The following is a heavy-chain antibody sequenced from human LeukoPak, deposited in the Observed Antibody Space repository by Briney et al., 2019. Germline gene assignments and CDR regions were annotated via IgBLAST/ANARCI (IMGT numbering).Heavy chain of an antibody. CDR3: AAQKRGSYRPYYFDY. CDR2: ISSRSTTI. Sequence: GGSLRLSCAASGFTFSDYAMNWIRQAPGKGLEWVSYISSRSTTIYYADSVKGRFTISRDNDKNSLFLQMNSLRAEDTAVYYCAAQKRGSYRPYYFDYWGQGTLVTVSS. D-gene: IGHD3-16*02. CDR1: GFTFSDYA. V-gene: IGHV3-48*01. J-gene: IGHJ4*02.